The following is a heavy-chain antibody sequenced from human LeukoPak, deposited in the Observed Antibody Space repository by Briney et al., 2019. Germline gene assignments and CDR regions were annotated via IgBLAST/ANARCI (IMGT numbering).Heavy chain of an antibody. V-gene: IGHV3-23*01. CDR2: ISGSGGST. Sequence: GGSLRLSCAASGFTFSSYGMSWVRQAPGKGLEWVSAISGSGGSTYYADSVKGRFTISRDNSKNTLYLQMNSLRAEDTAVYYCAKGYYYDSSEIGNFDYWGQGTLVTVSS. CDR1: GFTFSSYG. CDR3: AKGYYYDSSEIGNFDY. J-gene: IGHJ4*02. D-gene: IGHD3-22*01.